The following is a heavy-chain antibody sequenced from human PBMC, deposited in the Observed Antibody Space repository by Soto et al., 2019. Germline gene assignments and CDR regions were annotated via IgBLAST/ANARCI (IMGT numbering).Heavy chain of an antibody. Sequence: EVQLVESGGGLIQPGGSLRLSCAASGFTVSSNYMSWVRQAPGKGLDWVSILYSGGTTYYADSVKGRFTISRDDSANTVYLQMNSLRVDDTAVYYCERDQRAAHDYGDYYGMDVWGHGTTVTVSS. CDR2: LYSGGTT. CDR3: ERDQRAAHDYGDYYGMDV. D-gene: IGHD4-17*01. CDR1: GFTVSSNY. V-gene: IGHV3-53*01. J-gene: IGHJ6*02.